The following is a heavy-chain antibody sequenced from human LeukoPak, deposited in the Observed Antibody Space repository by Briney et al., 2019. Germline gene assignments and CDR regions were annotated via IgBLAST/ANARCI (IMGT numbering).Heavy chain of an antibody. CDR1: GFTFSSYS. Sequence: GGSLRLSCAASGFTFSSYSMNWVRQAPGKGLEWVSSISSSSSYIYYADSVKGRFTISRDNAKNSLYLQMNSLRAEDTAVYYCARGGSVAGSGNQPPYYYYGMDVWGQGTTVTVSS. V-gene: IGHV3-21*01. D-gene: IGHD6-19*01. CDR3: ARGGSVAGSGNQPPYYYYGMDV. CDR2: ISSSSSYI. J-gene: IGHJ6*02.